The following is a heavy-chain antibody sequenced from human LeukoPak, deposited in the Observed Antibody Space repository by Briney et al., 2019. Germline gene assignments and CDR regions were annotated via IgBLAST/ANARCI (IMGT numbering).Heavy chain of an antibody. Sequence: GGSLRLSCAASGFTFSSYSMNWVRQAPGKGLEWVSGISWNSGSIGYADSVKGRFTISRDNAKNSLYLQMNSLRAEDTALYYCAKDSAAAAGAFDYWGQGTLATVSS. J-gene: IGHJ4*02. CDR3: AKDSAAAAGAFDY. CDR2: ISWNSGSI. D-gene: IGHD6-13*01. V-gene: IGHV3-9*01. CDR1: GFTFSSYS.